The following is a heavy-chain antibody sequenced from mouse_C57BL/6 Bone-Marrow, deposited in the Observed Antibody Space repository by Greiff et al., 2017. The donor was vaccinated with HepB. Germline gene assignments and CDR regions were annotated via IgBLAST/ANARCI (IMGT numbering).Heavy chain of an antibody. CDR2: IDPETGGT. Sequence: QVQLQQSGAELVRPGASVTLSCKASGYTFTDYEMHWVKQTPVHGLEWIGAIDPETGGTAYNQKFKGKAILTADKSSRTAYMELRSLTSEDSAVYYCTRDGSSPAWFAYWGQGTLVTVSA. CDR1: GYTFTDYE. D-gene: IGHD1-1*01. CDR3: TRDGSSPAWFAY. J-gene: IGHJ3*01. V-gene: IGHV1-15*01.